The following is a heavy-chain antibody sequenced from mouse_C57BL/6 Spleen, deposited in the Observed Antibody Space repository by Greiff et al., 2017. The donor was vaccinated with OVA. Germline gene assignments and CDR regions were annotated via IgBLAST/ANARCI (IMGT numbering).Heavy chain of an antibody. D-gene: IGHD2-5*01. CDR1: GYAFTNYL. J-gene: IGHJ1*03. Sequence: VQLQQSGAELVRPGTSVKVSCKASGYAFTNYLIEWVKQRPGQGLEWIGVINPGSGGTNYNEKFKGKATLTADKSSSTAYMQLSSLTSEDSAVYFCARRYYSNYEGYSYFDVWGTGTTVTVSS. CDR2: INPGSGGT. CDR3: ARRYYSNYEGYSYFDV. V-gene: IGHV1-54*01.